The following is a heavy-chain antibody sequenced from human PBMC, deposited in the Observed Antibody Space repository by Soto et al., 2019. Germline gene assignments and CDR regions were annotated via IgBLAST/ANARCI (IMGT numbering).Heavy chain of an antibody. Sequence: QVHLVESGGGVVQPGGSLRLSCEASGFTFRDYGFHWVRQAPGKGLEWVAVIYYDGSGSDYEDSVRGRFIFSRDISTNTLYLQMTSLRAEDTAVYYCVRDDCSGGTCYGGYWGQGTLVTVSS. V-gene: IGHV3-33*01. D-gene: IGHD2-15*01. J-gene: IGHJ4*02. CDR2: IYYDGSGS. CDR3: VRDDCSGGTCYGGY. CDR1: GFTFRDYG.